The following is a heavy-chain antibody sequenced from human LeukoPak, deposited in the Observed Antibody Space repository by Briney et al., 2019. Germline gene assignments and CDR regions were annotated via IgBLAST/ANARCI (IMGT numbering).Heavy chain of an antibody. Sequence: GGSLRLSCAASGFTFSSYSMNWVRQAPGKGLEWVSSISSSSDYIYHADSVKGRFTISRDNPKKSLYLQRNSLRAEDTAVYYCAGGATATSFGRFDPWGQGTLVIVSS. J-gene: IGHJ5*02. V-gene: IGHV3-21*01. CDR2: ISSSSDYI. CDR3: AGGATATSFGRFDP. CDR1: GFTFSSYS. D-gene: IGHD3-3*01.